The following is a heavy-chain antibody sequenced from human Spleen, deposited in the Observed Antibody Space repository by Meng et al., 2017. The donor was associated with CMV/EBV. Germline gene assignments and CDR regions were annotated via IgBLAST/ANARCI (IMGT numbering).Heavy chain of an antibody. V-gene: IGHV3-23*03. CDR1: GFTFSSYA. Sequence: LSLTCAASGFTFSSYAMSWVRQAPGKGLEWVSVIYSGGSSTYYADSVKGRFTISRDNSKNTLYLQMNSLRAEDTAVYYCAKDDIVVVPAAHGTNDAFDIWGQGTMVTVSS. J-gene: IGHJ3*02. D-gene: IGHD2-2*01. CDR3: AKDDIVVVPAAHGTNDAFDI. CDR2: IYSGGSST.